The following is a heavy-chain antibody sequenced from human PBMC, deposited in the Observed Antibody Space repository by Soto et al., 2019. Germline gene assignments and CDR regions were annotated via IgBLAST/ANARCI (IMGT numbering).Heavy chain of an antibody. CDR1: GFTFSSYA. Sequence: GGSLRLSCAASGFTFSSYAMSWVRQAPGKGLGWVSAISGSGGSTYYADSVKSRFTISRDNSKNTLYLQMNSLRAEDTAVYYCAKDPDSNYVDWFDPWGQGTLVTVSS. CDR3: AKDPDSNYVDWFDP. J-gene: IGHJ5*02. CDR2: ISGSGGST. V-gene: IGHV3-23*01. D-gene: IGHD4-4*01.